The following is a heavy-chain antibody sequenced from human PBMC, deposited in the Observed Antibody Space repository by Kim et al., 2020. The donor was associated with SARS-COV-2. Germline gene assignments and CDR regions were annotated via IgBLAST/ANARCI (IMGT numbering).Heavy chain of an antibody. J-gene: IGHJ4*02. CDR3: ARDLTMVRGAIDY. D-gene: IGHD3-10*01. Sequence: YSPSRTSRVTISVDKSKNQFSLKLSSVTGADTAVYYCARDLTMVRGAIDYWGQGTLVTVSS. V-gene: IGHV4-4*02.